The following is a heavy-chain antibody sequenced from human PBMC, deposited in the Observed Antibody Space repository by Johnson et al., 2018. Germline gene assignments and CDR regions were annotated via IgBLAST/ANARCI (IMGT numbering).Heavy chain of an antibody. CDR3: ARDQIGNSSTWYGNDFHYMDV. CDR2: INAGNGHT. CDR1: GYTLTRYG. J-gene: IGHJ6*03. V-gene: IGHV1-3*01. D-gene: IGHD6-13*01. Sequence: QVQLVQSGAEVKKPGASVKVSCKASGYTLTRYGMHWVRQAPGQRLEWMGWINAGNGHTKHSQKFQGRVTITRDKTASTAYMELSSLRSEDTGVYYCARDQIGNSSTWYGNDFHYMDVWGKGTTVTVSS.